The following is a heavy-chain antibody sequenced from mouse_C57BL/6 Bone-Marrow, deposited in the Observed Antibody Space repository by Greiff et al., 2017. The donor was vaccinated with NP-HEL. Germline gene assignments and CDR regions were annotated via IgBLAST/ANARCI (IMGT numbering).Heavy chain of an antibody. CDR3: ARHSPYYYGSSPYAMDY. CDR2: ISSGGSYT. CDR1: GFTFSSYG. Sequence: VQLQQSGGDLVKPGGSLKLSCAASGFTFSSYGMSWVRQTPDKRLEWVATISSGGSYTYYPDSVKGRFTISRDNAKNTLYLQLSSLKSEDTAMYYCARHSPYYYGSSPYAMDYWGQGTSVTVSS. D-gene: IGHD1-1*01. V-gene: IGHV5-6*01. J-gene: IGHJ4*01.